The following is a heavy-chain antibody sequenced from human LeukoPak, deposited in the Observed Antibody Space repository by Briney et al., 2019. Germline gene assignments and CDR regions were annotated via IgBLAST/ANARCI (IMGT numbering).Heavy chain of an antibody. CDR2: INHSGST. CDR1: GGSFSGYY. D-gene: IGHD6-13*01. J-gene: IGHJ4*02. CDR3: ARDRGSSSWYLYYFDY. V-gene: IGHV4-34*01. Sequence: SETLSLTCAVYGGSFSGYYWSRIRQPPGKGLEWIGEINHSGSTNYNPSLKSRVTISVDTSKNQFSLKLSSVTAADTAVYYCARDRGSSSWYLYYFDYWGQGTLVTVSS.